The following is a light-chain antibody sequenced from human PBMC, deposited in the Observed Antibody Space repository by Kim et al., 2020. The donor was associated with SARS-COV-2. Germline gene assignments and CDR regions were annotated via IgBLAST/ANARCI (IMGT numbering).Light chain of an antibody. J-gene: IGLJ2*01. CDR1: SSSIGSHY. V-gene: IGLV1-47*01. CDR2: RNN. Sequence: ELTQPPSASGTPGQRVNISCSGSSSSIGSHYVYWYQQLPGTAPKLLIYRNNQRPSGVPDRFSGSKSGTSASLAISGLRSEDEADYYCAAWDDSLSGHGLFGGGTQLTVL. CDR3: AAWDDSLSGHGL.